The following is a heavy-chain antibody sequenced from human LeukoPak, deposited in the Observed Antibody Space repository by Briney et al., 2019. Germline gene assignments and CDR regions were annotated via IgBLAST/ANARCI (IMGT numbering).Heavy chain of an antibody. J-gene: IGHJ1*01. CDR3: AKDFRTGGSYYGHYFQH. D-gene: IGHD1-26*01. Sequence: GRSLRLSCAASGFTFDDYAMHWVRQAPGKGLEWVSGISWNSCSIGYADSVKGRFTISRDNAKNSLYLQMNSLRAEDTALYYCAKDFRTGGSYYGHYFQHWGQGTLVTVSS. CDR2: ISWNSCSI. CDR1: GFTFDDYA. V-gene: IGHV3-9*01.